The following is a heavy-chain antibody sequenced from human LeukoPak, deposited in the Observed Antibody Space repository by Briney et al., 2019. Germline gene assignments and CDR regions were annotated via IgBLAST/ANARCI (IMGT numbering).Heavy chain of an antibody. D-gene: IGHD3-10*01. Sequence: PGGSLRLSCAASGFTFDDYAMHWVRQAPGKCLEWVSGISWNSGSIGYADSVKGRFTISRDNAKDSLYLQMNSLRAEDTALYYCAKDAWFGELSGYFDYWGQGTLVTVSS. CDR3: AKDAWFGELSGYFDY. V-gene: IGHV3-9*01. CDR1: GFTFDDYA. J-gene: IGHJ4*02. CDR2: ISWNSGSI.